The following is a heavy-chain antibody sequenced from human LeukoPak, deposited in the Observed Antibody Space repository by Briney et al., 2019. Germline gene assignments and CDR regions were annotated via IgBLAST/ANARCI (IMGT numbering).Heavy chain of an antibody. CDR2: ISAHDGNT. J-gene: IGHJ4*02. CDR1: GYTFTTFG. Sequence: ASVKVSCKASGYTFTTFGISWVRQAPGQGLEWMGWISAHDGNTNYAQQIQGRVTMTTDTSTSTAYMELRSLRSDDTAVYYCARDGYATPGSSFDYWGQGTLVTVSS. D-gene: IGHD1-26*01. V-gene: IGHV1-18*01. CDR3: ARDGYATPGSSFDY.